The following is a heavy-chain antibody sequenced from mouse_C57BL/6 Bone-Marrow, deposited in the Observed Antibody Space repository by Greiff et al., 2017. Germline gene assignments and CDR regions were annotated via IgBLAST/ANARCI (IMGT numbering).Heavy chain of an antibody. J-gene: IGHJ3*01. CDR2: IYPGNSAT. D-gene: IGHD4-1*01. Sequence: VQLQESGTVLARPGASVKMSCKTSGYTFTSYWMHWVKQRPGQGLEWIGAIYPGNSATSNNQKFKGKAKLTAVTSASTAYMELSSRTKEDSAFYFCTREELGGFAYWGQGTLVTVSA. CDR3: TREELGGFAY. V-gene: IGHV1-5*01. CDR1: GYTFTSYW.